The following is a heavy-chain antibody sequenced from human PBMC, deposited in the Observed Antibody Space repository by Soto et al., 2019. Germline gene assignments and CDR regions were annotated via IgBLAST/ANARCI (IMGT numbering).Heavy chain of an antibody. J-gene: IGHJ6*02. V-gene: IGHV3-53*01. CDR1: VFTVSSNY. CDR3: ARDPPATRHGMDV. Sequence: RWSLRLSCSASVFTVSSNYMSWFRQAPGKGLEWVSVIYSGGSTYYADSVRGRFTISRDNSKNTLYLQMKSLRAEDTAVYYCARDPPATRHGMDVWGQGTTVTVSS. CDR2: IYSGGST.